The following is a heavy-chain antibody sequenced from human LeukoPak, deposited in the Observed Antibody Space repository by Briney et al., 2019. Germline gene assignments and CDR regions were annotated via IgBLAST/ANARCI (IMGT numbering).Heavy chain of an antibody. CDR2: INHSGST. V-gene: IGHV4-34*01. D-gene: IGHD6-13*01. J-gene: IGHJ4*02. CDR3: ARSREVAAAEKYFDY. CDR1: GGSFSGYY. Sequence: SETLSLTCAVYGGSFSGYYWSWIRQPPGKGLEWIEEINHSGSTNYNPSLKSRVTISVDTSKNQFSLKLSSVTAADTAVYFCARSREVAAAEKYFDYWGQGTLVTVSS.